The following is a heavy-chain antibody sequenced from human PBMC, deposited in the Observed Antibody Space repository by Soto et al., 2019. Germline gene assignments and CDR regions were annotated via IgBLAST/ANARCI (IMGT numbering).Heavy chain of an antibody. V-gene: IGHV3-23*01. D-gene: IGHD6-13*01. CDR2: ISASGGST. CDR3: AKVSSPINDIAAAGPDY. Sequence: EVQLLESGGGLVQPGGSLRLSCAASGFTFSSYAMSWVRQAPGKGLEWVSAISASGGSTYYADSVKGRFTISRDNSKNTLYVQMNSLRAEDTAVYYCAKVSSPINDIAAAGPDYWGQGTLVTVSS. J-gene: IGHJ4*02. CDR1: GFTFSSYA.